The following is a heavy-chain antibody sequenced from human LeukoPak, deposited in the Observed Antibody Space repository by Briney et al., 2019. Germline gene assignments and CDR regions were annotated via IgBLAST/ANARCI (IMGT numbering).Heavy chain of an antibody. J-gene: IGHJ4*02. CDR2: INPNSGGT. Sequence: ASVKVSCKASGYTFTDYYMHWVRQAPGQGLEWMGWINPNSGGTNYAQKFQGRVTMTRDTSISTAYMELSRLRSDDTAVYYCALWPCGGDCYSRGNFDYWGQGTLVTVSS. CDR3: ALWPCGGDCYSRGNFDY. V-gene: IGHV1-2*02. CDR1: GYTFTDYY. D-gene: IGHD2-21*02.